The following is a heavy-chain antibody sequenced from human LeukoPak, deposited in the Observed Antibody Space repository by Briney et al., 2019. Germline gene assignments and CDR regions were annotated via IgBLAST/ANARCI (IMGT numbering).Heavy chain of an antibody. CDR2: ISSSGGTI. CDR1: GFTFSSDE. CDR3: ARGPEFSSGWYGGY. J-gene: IGHJ4*02. V-gene: IGHV3-48*03. Sequence: GGSLRLSCAASGFTFSSDEMNWVRQAPGKGLEWVSYISSSGGTIYYADSVKGRFTISRDNAKNSLYLQMNSLRAEDTAAYYCARGPEFSSGWYGGYWGQGTLVIVSS. D-gene: IGHD6-19*01.